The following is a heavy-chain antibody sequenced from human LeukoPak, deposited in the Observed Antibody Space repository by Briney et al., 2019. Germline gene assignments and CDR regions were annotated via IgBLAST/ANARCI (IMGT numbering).Heavy chain of an antibody. CDR1: GFTFSTYS. CDR2: ISSSSSI. V-gene: IGHV3-48*02. CDR3: ARGKDY. Sequence: GGSLRLSCAASGFTFSTYSMNWVRQAPGKGLEWISYISSSSSIYYADSVRGRFTISRDNANNSLYLQMNSLTDDDTAVYYCARGKDYWGQGTLVTVSS. J-gene: IGHJ4*02.